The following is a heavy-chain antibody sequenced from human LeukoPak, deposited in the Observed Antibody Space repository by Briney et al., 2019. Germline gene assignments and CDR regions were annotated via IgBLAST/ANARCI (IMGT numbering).Heavy chain of an antibody. J-gene: IGHJ3*02. V-gene: IGHV4-4*07. D-gene: IGHD5-24*01. CDR3: ARDRIDMATIVWRDAFDI. CDR2: IYTSGST. CDR1: GGSISSYY. Sequence: PSETLSLTCTVSGGSISSYYWSWIRQPAGKGLEWIGRIYTSGSTNYNPSLKSRVTMSVDTSKNQFSLKLSSVTAADTAVYYCARDRIDMATIVWRDAFDIWGQGTMVTVSS.